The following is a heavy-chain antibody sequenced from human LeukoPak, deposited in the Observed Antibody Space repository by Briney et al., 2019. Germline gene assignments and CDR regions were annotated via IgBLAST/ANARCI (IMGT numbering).Heavy chain of an antibody. V-gene: IGHV3-7*02. CDR1: GFTFNNYW. Sequence: GGSLRLSCAASGFTFNNYWMSWVRQAPGKGLEWVSNINQDGSEIYYVDSVRGRFTISRDNAKKSLYLQMDSLRAEDTAVYYCAKWDHEILPGQHWRDYWGEGTRVTVFS. CDR3: AKWDHEILPGQHWRDY. D-gene: IGHD3-9*01. CDR2: INQDGSEI. J-gene: IGHJ4*02.